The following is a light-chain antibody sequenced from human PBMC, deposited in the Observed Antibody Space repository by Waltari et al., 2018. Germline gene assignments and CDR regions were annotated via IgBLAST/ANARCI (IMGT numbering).Light chain of an antibody. CDR1: QGVSSN. CDR2: GAS. J-gene: IGKJ1*01. Sequence: IVVTPSPATLSFSPGERTTLSFRAGQGVSSNLAWYQQKPGQAPRLLNYGASTRATGIPARFSGSGSGTEFTLTISSLQSEDFAVYYCQQYNNWPRTFGQGTKVEIK. V-gene: IGKV3-15*01. CDR3: QQYNNWPRT.